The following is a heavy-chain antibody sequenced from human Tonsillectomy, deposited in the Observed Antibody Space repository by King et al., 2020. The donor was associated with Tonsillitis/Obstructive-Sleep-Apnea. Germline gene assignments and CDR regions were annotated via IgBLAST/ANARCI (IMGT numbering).Heavy chain of an antibody. CDR3: ASPYDNSGYYCCRFDY. V-gene: IGHV3-23*04. CDR2: ISGSGGST. J-gene: IGHJ4*02. Sequence: VQLVESGGGLVQPGGSLRLSCAASGFTFSTYAMSWVRQAPGKGLEWVSTISGSGGSTYYTDSVKGRFTISRDNSKNTLYLQMNSLRAEDTAVYYCASPYDNSGYYCCRFDYWGQGTLVTVSS. CDR1: GFTFSTYA. D-gene: IGHD3-22*01.